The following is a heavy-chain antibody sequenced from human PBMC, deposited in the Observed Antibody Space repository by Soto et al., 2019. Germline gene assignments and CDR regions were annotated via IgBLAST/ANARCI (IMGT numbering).Heavy chain of an antibody. Sequence: QVQLVQSGAEVKKTGSSVKVSCKASGGTFSIYGFSWVRQAAGQGPEWIGGIIPILTTPNYAQKFQGRVTIVADESTTTGYMELSSLKFEDTAVYYCATSVGIAPTGEDGMDVWGQGTSVTVSS. V-gene: IGHV1-69*01. D-gene: IGHD2-8*02. CDR2: IIPILTTP. CDR1: GGTFSIYG. J-gene: IGHJ6*02. CDR3: ATSVGIAPTGEDGMDV.